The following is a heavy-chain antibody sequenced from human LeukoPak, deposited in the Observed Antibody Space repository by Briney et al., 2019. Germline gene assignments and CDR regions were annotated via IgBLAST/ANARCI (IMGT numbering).Heavy chain of an antibody. CDR3: ARISYDTTGAFDI. Sequence: SEPLSLTCAASGGSISSSNWWRWVRQPPGKGLEWIGEIYNSGSTNYNPSLKSRVTISLDTSKNQFSLKLSSVTAADTAVYYCARISYDTTGAFDIWGQGTMVTVSS. J-gene: IGHJ3*02. V-gene: IGHV4-4*02. CDR2: IYNSGST. CDR1: GGSISSSNW. D-gene: IGHD3-22*01.